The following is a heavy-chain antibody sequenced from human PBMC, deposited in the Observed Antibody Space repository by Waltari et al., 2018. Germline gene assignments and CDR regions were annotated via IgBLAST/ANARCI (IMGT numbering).Heavy chain of an antibody. CDR1: GFTFTSPA. CDR3: AARVNWNIFY. Sequence: QMQLVQSGPEVKQPGTSVKVSCKASGFTFTSPALQRVRQALGKRLEWIGWIVVGSGNTNYAQKFQERVTITRDMSTSTAYMELSSLRSEDTAVYYCAARVNWNIFYWGQGTLVTVSS. V-gene: IGHV1-58*01. J-gene: IGHJ4*02. D-gene: IGHD1-20*01. CDR2: IVVGSGNT.